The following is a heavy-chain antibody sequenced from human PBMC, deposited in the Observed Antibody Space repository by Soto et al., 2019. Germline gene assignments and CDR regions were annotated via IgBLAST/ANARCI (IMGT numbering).Heavy chain of an antibody. V-gene: IGHV3-23*01. CDR3: AKDIYCSGGSCYSGRVD. Sequence: GGSLRLSCAASGFTFSSYAMSWVRQAPGKGLEWVSAISGSGGSTYYADSVKGRFTISRDNSKNTLYLQMNSLRAEDTAVYYCAKDIYCSGGSCYSGRVDWGQGTLVTVSS. D-gene: IGHD2-15*01. CDR1: GFTFSSYA. CDR2: ISGSGGST. J-gene: IGHJ4*02.